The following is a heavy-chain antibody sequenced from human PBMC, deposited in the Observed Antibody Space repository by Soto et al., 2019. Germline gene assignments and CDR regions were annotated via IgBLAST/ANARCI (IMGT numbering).Heavy chain of an antibody. V-gene: IGHV1-69*06. CDR2: IIPIFGTA. J-gene: IGHJ6*02. D-gene: IGHD5-18*01. CDR3: ARDQVVYTAMSTYGWYYGMDV. CDR1: GGTFSSYA. Sequence: SVKVSCKASGGTFSSYAISWVRPAPGQGLEWMGGIIPIFGTANYAQKFQGRVTTTSDKSTSTSYKELSSLRSEDTAVYYCARDQVVYTAMSTYGWYYGMDVWGQGTTVTVSS.